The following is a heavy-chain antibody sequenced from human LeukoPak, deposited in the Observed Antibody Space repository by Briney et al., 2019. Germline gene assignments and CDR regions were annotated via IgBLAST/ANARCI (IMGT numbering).Heavy chain of an antibody. J-gene: IGHJ2*01. CDR1: GGSISSSSYY. V-gene: IGHV4-39*07. CDR3: ARDHRHYDILTGYSDWYFDL. CDR2: IYYSGST. D-gene: IGHD3-9*01. Sequence: PSETLSLTCTVSGGSISSSSYYWGWICQPPGKGLEWIGSIYYSGSTYYNPSLKSRVTISVDTSKNQFSLKLSSVTAADTAVYYCARDHRHYDILTGYSDWYFDLWGRGTLVTVSS.